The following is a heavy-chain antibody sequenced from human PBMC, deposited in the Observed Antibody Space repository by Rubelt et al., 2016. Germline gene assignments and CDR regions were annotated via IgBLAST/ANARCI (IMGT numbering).Heavy chain of an antibody. D-gene: IGHD2-21*01. CDR2: INSDGSST. J-gene: IGHJ4*02. V-gene: IGHV3-74*02. Sequence: EVQLVESGGGLVQPGGSLRICCAGSGFTLRSYWMHWVRQVPGKGLVWVSRINSDGSSTSYVDSVKGRFTISRDNAKNTLYPQMNSPGDEDTAVYYCARGSYYFDYWGQGTLVTVSS. CDR1: GFTLRSYW. CDR3: ARGSYYFDY.